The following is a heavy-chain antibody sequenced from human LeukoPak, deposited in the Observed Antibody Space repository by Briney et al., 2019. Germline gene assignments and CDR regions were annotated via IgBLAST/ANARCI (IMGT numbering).Heavy chain of an antibody. Sequence: GGSLRLSCAASGFTFSSYAMHGVRQAPGKGREWGAVISYEGSNKYYADSVKGRFTISRDNSKNTLYLQMNSLRAENTAVYYCARVARNSRIPTLDYWGQGTLVTVSS. J-gene: IGHJ4*02. CDR3: ARVARNSRIPTLDY. CDR2: ISYEGSNK. D-gene: IGHD1-26*01. V-gene: IGHV3-30*04. CDR1: GFTFSSYA.